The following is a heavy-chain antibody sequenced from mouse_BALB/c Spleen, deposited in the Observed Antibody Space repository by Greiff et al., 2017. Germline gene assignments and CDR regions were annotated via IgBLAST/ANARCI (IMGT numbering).Heavy chain of an antibody. J-gene: IGHJ1*01. CDR1: GFTFSDYY. D-gene: IGHD2-1*01. CDR2: ISDGGSYT. V-gene: IGHV5-4*02. Sequence: DVHLVESGGGLVKPGGSLKLSCAASGFTFSDYYMYWVRQTPEKRLEWVATISDGGSYTYYPDSVKGRFTISRDNAKNNLYLQMSSLKSEDTAMYYCARGGNGNYDVWGAGTTVTVSS. CDR3: ARGGNGNYDV.